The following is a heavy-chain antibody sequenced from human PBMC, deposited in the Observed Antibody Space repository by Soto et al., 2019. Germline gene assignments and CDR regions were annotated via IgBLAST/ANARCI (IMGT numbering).Heavy chain of an antibody. Sequence: GASVKVSCKASRYTFSTYAIHLVRQAPGQRLEWXGWXXAXXGXTXXXQXXXGRVTITRDTSASTAYMELSSLRSEDTAVYYCARDGAVAGGINFDYWGQGTLVTVSS. J-gene: IGHJ4*02. V-gene: IGHV1-3*01. D-gene: IGHD6-19*01. CDR3: ARDGAVAGGINFDY. CDR1: RYTFSTYA. CDR2: XXAXXGXT.